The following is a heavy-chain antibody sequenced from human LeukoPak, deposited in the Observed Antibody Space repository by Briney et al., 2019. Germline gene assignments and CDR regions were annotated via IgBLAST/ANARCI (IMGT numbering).Heavy chain of an antibody. CDR3: ARKFSRSWDDAFDI. Sequence: SVKLSCKASGCTFTSYAISWVRQAPGQGLEWMGRIIPIFGTANYVQKFQGRVTITTDESTSTAYMELSSLRSEDTAVYYCARKFSRSWDDAFDIWGQGTMVTVSS. CDR1: GCTFTSYA. CDR2: IIPIFGTA. V-gene: IGHV1-69*05. J-gene: IGHJ3*02. D-gene: IGHD6-13*01.